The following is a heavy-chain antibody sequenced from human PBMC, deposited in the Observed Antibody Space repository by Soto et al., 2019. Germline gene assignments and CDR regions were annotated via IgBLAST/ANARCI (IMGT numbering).Heavy chain of an antibody. CDR2: IYPGDSNI. Sequence: EVQLVQSGAEVKKPGESLRISCKTSGYSVTNYWIGWVRQMPGKGLEWMGIIYPGDSNIRYSPSFQGQVTISADKSISTDYLQWNSLKASDTAMYYCARQESSGWNWGHYFRYWGQGTLVTVSS. CDR3: ARQESSGWNWGHYFRY. V-gene: IGHV5-51*01. D-gene: IGHD6-19*01. J-gene: IGHJ4*02. CDR1: GYSVTNYW.